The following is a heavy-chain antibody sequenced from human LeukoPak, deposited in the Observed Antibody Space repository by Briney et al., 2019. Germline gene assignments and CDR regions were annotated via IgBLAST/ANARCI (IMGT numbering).Heavy chain of an antibody. J-gene: IGHJ4*02. V-gene: IGHV3-30*18. CDR3: AKGGEDSLNDGTEY. CDR2: ISYDGSNK. CDR1: GFTFSTYG. D-gene: IGHD1-1*01. Sequence: GGSLRLSCAASGFTFSTYGMHWVRQAPGKGLEWVAVISYDGSNKYYVDSVKGRFTISRDNSKNILYLQMNSLRAEDTAVYYCAKGGEDSLNDGTEYWGQGTLVTVSS.